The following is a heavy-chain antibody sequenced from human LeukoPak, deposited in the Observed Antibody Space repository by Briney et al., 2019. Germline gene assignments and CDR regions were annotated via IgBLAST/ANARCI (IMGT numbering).Heavy chain of an antibody. CDR3: ARNLYIGPGHVVVTAYFDY. V-gene: IGHV3-48*03. CDR2: TSCSGSTI. CDR1: GFTFSSYE. J-gene: IGHJ4*02. D-gene: IGHD2-21*02. Sequence: GGSLRLSCAASGFTFSSYEMNWVRQAPGKGLEWVSYTSCSGSTIYYADSVKGRFTISRDNAKNSLYLQMNSLRAEDTAVYYCARNLYIGPGHVVVTAYFDYWGQGTLVTVSS.